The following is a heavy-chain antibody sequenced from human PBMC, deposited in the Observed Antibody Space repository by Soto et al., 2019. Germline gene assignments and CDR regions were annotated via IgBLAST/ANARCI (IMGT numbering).Heavy chain of an antibody. CDR3: AKDNMKVYGDYGFDY. J-gene: IGHJ4*02. Sequence: GRSLRVTCAASRFTFSSYAKNCVRQAPGKGLEWVSAISGSSGSKYYVDSVKGRFTISRDNSKNTLYLQMTGQIAEDTAVYYCAKDNMKVYGDYGFDYWGQGTLVTVAS. CDR2: ISGSSGSK. D-gene: IGHD4-17*01. CDR1: RFTFSSYA. V-gene: IGHV3-23*01.